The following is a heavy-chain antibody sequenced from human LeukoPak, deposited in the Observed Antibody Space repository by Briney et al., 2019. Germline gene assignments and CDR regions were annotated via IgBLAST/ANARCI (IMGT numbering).Heavy chain of an antibody. CDR2: TYYRSKWYN. J-gene: IGHJ4*02. CDR3: VRSGYSGYLDY. D-gene: IGHD5-12*01. Sequence: SQTLSLTYAISGDTVSSINAAWNWITQSPSRGLEWLGRTYYRSKWYNHYAVSVKSRITINPDTSKNQFSLQLNSVTPDDTAVYYCVRSGYSGYLDYWGQGTLVTVSS. CDR1: GDTVSSINAA. V-gene: IGHV6-1*01.